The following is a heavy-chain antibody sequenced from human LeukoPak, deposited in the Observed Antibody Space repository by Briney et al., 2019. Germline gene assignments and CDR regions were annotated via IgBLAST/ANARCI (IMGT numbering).Heavy chain of an antibody. V-gene: IGHV5-51*01. D-gene: IGHD3-10*01. CDR2: IYPGDSDT. CDR1: GYSFTSYW. Sequence: GESLKISYKGSGYSFTSYWIGWVRQMPGKGLEWMGIIYPGDSDTRNSPSFQGQVTISADKSISTAYLQWSSLKASDTAMYYCARSSHYYYGSGPLHAYYFDYWGQGTLVTVSS. CDR3: ARSSHYYYGSGPLHAYYFDY. J-gene: IGHJ4*02.